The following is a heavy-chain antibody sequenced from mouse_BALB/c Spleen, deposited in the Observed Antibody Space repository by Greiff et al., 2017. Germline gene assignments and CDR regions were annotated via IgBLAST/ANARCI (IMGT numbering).Heavy chain of an antibody. CDR1: GFTFSDYY. Sequence: EVKLQESGGGLVKPGGSLKLSCAASGFTFSDYYMYWVRQTPEKRLEWVATISDGGSYTYYPDSVKGRFTISRDNAKNNLYLQMSSLKSEDTAMYYCARDAYYGNYGAMDYWGQGTSVTVSS. J-gene: IGHJ4*01. CDR2: ISDGGSYT. D-gene: IGHD2-10*01. CDR3: ARDAYYGNYGAMDY. V-gene: IGHV5-4*02.